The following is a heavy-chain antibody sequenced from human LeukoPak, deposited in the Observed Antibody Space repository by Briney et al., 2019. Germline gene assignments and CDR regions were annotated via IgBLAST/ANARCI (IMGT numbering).Heavy chain of an antibody. D-gene: IGHD2-21*02. J-gene: IGHJ4*02. CDR2: IYSGDTT. CDR1: GFTVSSIY. Sequence: GGSLRLSCAASGFTVSSIYMSWVRQAPGKGLEWVSLIYSGDTTYYADSVKGRFTFSGDNSKDTLYLQMNSLRAEDTAVYYCARDLGVETMTTTPLDYWGQGTLVTVSS. V-gene: IGHV3-66*01. CDR3: ARDLGVETMTTTPLDY.